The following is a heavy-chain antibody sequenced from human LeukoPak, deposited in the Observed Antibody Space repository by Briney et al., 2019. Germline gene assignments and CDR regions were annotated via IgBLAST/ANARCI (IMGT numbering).Heavy chain of an antibody. CDR1: GFTFSSYD. J-gene: IGHJ4*02. Sequence: GGSLRLSCAASGFTFSSYDMHWVRQAPGKGLEWVAVIWYDGSNKYYADSVKGRFTISRDNSKNTLYLQMNSLRAEDTAVYYCARDAETYYYDSSGYYSNWGQGTLVTVSS. D-gene: IGHD3-22*01. V-gene: IGHV3-33*01. CDR3: ARDAETYYYDSSGYYSN. CDR2: IWYDGSNK.